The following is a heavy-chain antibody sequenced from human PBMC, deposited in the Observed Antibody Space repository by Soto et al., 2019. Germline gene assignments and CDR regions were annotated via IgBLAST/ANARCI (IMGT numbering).Heavy chain of an antibody. D-gene: IGHD4-17*01. Sequence: EVQLVESGGGLVQPGRSLRLSCTGSGFTFDDYAMSWFRQAPGKGLEWIGFIRGRGYGGTTEYAASVKGRFTITEDASRSTAYLQMNTLRIENTAFDFCASAVGEYGDTGFDYGGQGTLVTVSS. V-gene: IGHV3-49*03. CDR3: ASAVGEYGDTGFDY. CDR1: GFTFDDYA. CDR2: IRGRGYGGTT. J-gene: IGHJ4*02.